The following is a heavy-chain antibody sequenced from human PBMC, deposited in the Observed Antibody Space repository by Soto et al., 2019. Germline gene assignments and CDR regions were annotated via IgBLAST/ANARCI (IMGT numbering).Heavy chain of an antibody. V-gene: IGHV4-59*01. CDR1: GGSISSYY. CDR2: IYYSGST. Sequence: PSETLSLTCPVSGGSISSYYLSWIRQPPGKGLEWIGYIYYSGSTNYNPSLKSRVTISVDTSKNQFSLKLSSVTAADTAVYYCARVLLEDPWSSEGWFDPWGQGTLVTVSS. D-gene: IGHD6-25*01. J-gene: IGHJ5*02. CDR3: ARVLLEDPWSSEGWFDP.